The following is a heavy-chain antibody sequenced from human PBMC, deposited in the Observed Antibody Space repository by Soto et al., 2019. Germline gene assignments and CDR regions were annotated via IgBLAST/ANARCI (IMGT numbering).Heavy chain of an antibody. CDR1: GFTFDYYA. Sequence: PGGSLRLSCAVSGFTFDYYAMHWVRQAPGKGLEWVSGISWNSGNIGYADSVKGRFIVSRNNAKNSLYLQMNSLRPEDTALYYXARVPYINFGGYYYRMDVWDQGTTVTSP. CDR2: ISWNSGNI. J-gene: IGHJ6*02. V-gene: IGHV3-9*01. D-gene: IGHD4-4*01. CDR3: ARVPYINFGGYYYRMDV.